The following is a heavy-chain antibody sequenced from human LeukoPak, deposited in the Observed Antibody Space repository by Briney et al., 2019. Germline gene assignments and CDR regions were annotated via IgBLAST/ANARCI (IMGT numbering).Heavy chain of an antibody. V-gene: IGHV3-30*18. D-gene: IGHD3-10*01. Sequence: GGSLRLSCAASGFTFRSYGMHWVRQAPGKGLEWVAIISYDGSNKYILDSVKGRFTISRDNSKNTLYLQMNSLRPEDTAVYYCAKDGVGNSGAFDIWGQGTMVTVSS. CDR2: ISYDGSNK. CDR1: GFTFRSYG. J-gene: IGHJ3*02. CDR3: AKDGVGNSGAFDI.